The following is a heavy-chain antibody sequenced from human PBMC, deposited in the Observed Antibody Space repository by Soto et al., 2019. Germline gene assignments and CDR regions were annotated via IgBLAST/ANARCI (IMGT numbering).Heavy chain of an antibody. CDR1: GYTFTSYA. CDR3: ARDVLHSSSSNYYYYYGMDV. J-gene: IGHJ6*02. Sequence: ASVKVSCKASGYTFTSYAMHWVRQAPGQRLEWMGWINANNGDTNYAQKFQGWVTMTRDTSISTAYMELSRLRSDDTAVYYCARDVLHSSSSNYYYYYGMDVWGQGTTVTVSS. D-gene: IGHD6-6*01. V-gene: IGHV1-2*04. CDR2: INANNGDT.